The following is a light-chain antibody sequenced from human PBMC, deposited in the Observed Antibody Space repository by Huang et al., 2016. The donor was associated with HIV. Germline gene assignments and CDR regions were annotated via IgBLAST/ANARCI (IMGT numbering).Light chain of an antibody. CDR1: QDISSY. V-gene: IGKV1-9*01. CDR3: QQFDSFL. CDR2: GAS. J-gene: IGKJ3*01. Sequence: IQLTQSPSSLSAAVGDRVTITCRASQDISSYFAWYQQKPGKAPNLLIYGASTLQSGVPSRFSGRGSGTVFILTISNLQPEDFATYYCQQFDSFLFGPGTKVDVK.